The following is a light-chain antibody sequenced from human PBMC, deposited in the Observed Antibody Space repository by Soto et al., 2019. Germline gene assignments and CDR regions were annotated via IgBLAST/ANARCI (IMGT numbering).Light chain of an antibody. V-gene: IGKV1-5*03. CDR1: QSISSW. Sequence: DIQMTQSPSTLSASVGDRVTITCRASQSISSWLAWYQQKPGKAPKLLIYKASSLESGVPSRFSGSGSGTEFTLTISSLQPDDFAPYYYEQYNSYSWTFGQGTKVEIK. CDR2: KAS. J-gene: IGKJ1*01. CDR3: EQYNSYSWT.